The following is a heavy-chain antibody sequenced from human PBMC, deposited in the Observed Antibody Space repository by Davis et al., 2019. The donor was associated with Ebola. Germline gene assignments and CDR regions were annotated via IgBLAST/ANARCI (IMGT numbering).Heavy chain of an antibody. D-gene: IGHD5-18*01. J-gene: IGHJ4*02. V-gene: IGHV7-4-1*02. CDR1: GYTFSSHA. CDR2: INTNTGNP. CDR3: SRCEENPDTSMVSCFDY. Sequence: ASVKVSCKASGYTFSSHAMNWVRQAPGQGLAWMGWINTNTGNPTYAQGFTGRFVFSLDTSVSTAYLQISSLKAEDTAVYYCSRCEENPDTSMVSCFDYWGQGTLVTVSS.